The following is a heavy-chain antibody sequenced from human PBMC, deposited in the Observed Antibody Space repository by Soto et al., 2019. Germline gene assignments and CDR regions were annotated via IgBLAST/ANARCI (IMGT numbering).Heavy chain of an antibody. CDR3: ARYFWSGYHDY. D-gene: IGHD3-3*01. CDR2: IKPYNVDR. Sequence: QVQVVQSGAEVKKPGASMKVSCKASGYSFTSYGISWVRQAPGQGREWRGWIKPYNVDRNYEQKLQGRVTITTYTATGTAYMDLRSLRSDDTAVYYFARYFWSGYHDYWGQGTLVTVSS. CDR1: GYSFTSYG. V-gene: IGHV1-18*01. J-gene: IGHJ4*02.